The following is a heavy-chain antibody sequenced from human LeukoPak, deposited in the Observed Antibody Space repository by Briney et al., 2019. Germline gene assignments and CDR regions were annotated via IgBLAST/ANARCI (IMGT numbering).Heavy chain of an antibody. Sequence: GESLKISCKGSGYIFTHYWIGWVRQMPGKGLEWMGIIDTRYSPSFQGQVLISADKSISTAYLHWGSLKASDAAMYFCARRRSSTSDAVDIWGQGTMVTVS. J-gene: IGHJ3*02. CDR3: ARRRSSTSDAVDI. CDR1: GYIFTHYW. V-gene: IGHV5-51*01. CDR2: IDT.